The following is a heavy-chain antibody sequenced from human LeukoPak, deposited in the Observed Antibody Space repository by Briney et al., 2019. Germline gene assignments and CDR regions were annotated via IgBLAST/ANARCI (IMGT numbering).Heavy chain of an antibody. CDR3: ARVWQDYSGVDY. J-gene: IGHJ4*02. CDR1: GFTFSAYH. V-gene: IGHV3-48*02. D-gene: IGHD2-21*01. CDR2: ISTTGTTI. Sequence: GGSLRLSCAASGFTFSAYHINWVRQAPGKGLEWLSYISTTGTTIHYADSVKGRFAISRDNAKSSLYLQMNSLRDEDTAVYYCARVWQDYSGVDYWGQGTLVTVSS.